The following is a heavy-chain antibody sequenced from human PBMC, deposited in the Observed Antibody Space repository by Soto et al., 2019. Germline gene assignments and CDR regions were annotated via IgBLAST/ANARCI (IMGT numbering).Heavy chain of an antibody. J-gene: IGHJ4*02. CDR2: IYWDDDK. CDR3: AHSKYSRSSFDY. CDR1: GFSLSTSDVG. Sequence: ASGPTLVNPTQTLTLTCTFSGFSLSTSDVGVGWIRQPPGKALEWLAIIYWDDDKRYSPSLKSRLTITKDTSKNQVVLTVTNMDPVDTATYYCAHSKYSRSSFDYWGQGTLVTVS. V-gene: IGHV2-5*02. D-gene: IGHD6-6*01.